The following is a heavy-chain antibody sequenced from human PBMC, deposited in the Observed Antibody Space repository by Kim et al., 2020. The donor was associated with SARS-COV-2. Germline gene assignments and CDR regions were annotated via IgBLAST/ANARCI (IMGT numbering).Heavy chain of an antibody. CDR3: ARESEVATIRGPYYFDY. V-gene: IGHV1-18*01. CDR2: ISAYNGNT. CDR1: GYTFTSYG. J-gene: IGHJ4*02. Sequence: ASVKVSCKASGYTFTSYGISWVRQAPGQGLEWMGWISAYNGNTNYAQKLQGRVTMTTDTSTSTAYMELRSLRSDDTAVYYCARESEVATIRGPYYFDYWGQGTLVTVSS. D-gene: IGHD5-12*01.